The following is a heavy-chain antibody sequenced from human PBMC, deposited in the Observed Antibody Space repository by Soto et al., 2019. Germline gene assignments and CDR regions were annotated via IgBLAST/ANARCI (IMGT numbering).Heavy chain of an antibody. CDR3: ARDGREASGIDV. Sequence: QVQLEESGPGLVKPSETLSLTCTVSGGSISSHYWSWVRQAPGKGLEWIGCIYDRGNTFYNPSLKSRGTISVDTSNNQFSLKLDSVTPADTAVYYCARDGREASGIDVWGQGTAVTVSS. CDR2: IYDRGNT. CDR1: GGSISSHY. J-gene: IGHJ6*02. D-gene: IGHD1-26*01. V-gene: IGHV4-59*11.